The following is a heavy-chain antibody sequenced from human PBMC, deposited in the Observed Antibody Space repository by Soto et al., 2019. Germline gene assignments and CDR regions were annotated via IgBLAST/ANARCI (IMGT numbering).Heavy chain of an antibody. CDR1: GGSISSYY. V-gene: IGHV4-59*01. CDR2: IYYSGST. J-gene: IGHJ6*02. Sequence: KTSETLSLTCTVSGGSISSYYWSWIRQPPGKGLEWIGYIYYSGSTNYNPSLKSRVTISVDTSKNQFSLKLSSVTAADTAVYYCATIAAAYGMDVWGQGTTVTVSS. D-gene: IGHD6-13*01. CDR3: ATIAAAYGMDV.